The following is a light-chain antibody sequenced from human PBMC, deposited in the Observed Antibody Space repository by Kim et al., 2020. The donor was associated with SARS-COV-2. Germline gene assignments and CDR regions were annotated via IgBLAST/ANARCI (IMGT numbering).Light chain of an antibody. J-gene: IGLJ3*02. CDR3: QVWDSSSDWV. CDR2: YDS. Sequence: VAPGKTARITCGGNNIGSNGGRCHQQKPGQATVLVIYYDSDRPSGLPGRFSGSNSGNTATLPISRVEAGDEAAYYCQVWDSSSDWVFGGGTKLTVL. V-gene: IGLV3-21*04. CDR1: NIGSNG.